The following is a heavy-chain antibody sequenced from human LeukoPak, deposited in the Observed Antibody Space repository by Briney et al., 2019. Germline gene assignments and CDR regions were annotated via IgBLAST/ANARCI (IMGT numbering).Heavy chain of an antibody. D-gene: IGHD3-22*01. Sequence: SETLSLTCPVSGYSVSSGYYWGWSRQSPGKVLEWIGSIYHSGSTYYSPSLRSRITISVDTSKNQFSPKLSSVTAADTAGYYCAREDYYDSSGYYLDCWGQGTLVTVSS. V-gene: IGHV4-38-2*02. CDR2: IYHSGST. CDR3: AREDYYDSSGYYLDC. J-gene: IGHJ4*02. CDR1: GYSVSSGYY.